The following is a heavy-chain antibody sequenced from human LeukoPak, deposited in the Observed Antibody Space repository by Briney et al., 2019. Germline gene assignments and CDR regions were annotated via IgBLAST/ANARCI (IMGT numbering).Heavy chain of an antibody. V-gene: IGHV3-49*04. CDR3: TCGLYYDSWSDLFDY. CDR1: GFTFGDYA. Sequence: GRSLRLSCTASGFTFGDYAMSWVRQAPGKGPEWVGFIRRKANGGTTEYAASVKGRFTISRDDSKSIAYLQMNSLKTEDTAVYYCTCGLYYDSWSDLFDYWGQGTLVTVSS. J-gene: IGHJ4*02. CDR2: IRRKANGGTT. D-gene: IGHD3-3*01.